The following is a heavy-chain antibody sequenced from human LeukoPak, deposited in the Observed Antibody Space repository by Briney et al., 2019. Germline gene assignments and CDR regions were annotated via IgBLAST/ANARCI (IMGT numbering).Heavy chain of an antibody. CDR3: AREYCSSTSCYTSAFDI. Sequence: ASVKVSCKASGYTFTGYYMHWVRQAPGQGLEWMGWINPNSGGTNYAQKFQGRVTMTRDTSISTAYMELSRLRSDDTAVYYCAREYCSSTSCYTSAFDIWGQGTMVTVSS. CDR1: GYTFTGYY. CDR2: INPNSGGT. D-gene: IGHD2-2*02. V-gene: IGHV1-2*02. J-gene: IGHJ3*02.